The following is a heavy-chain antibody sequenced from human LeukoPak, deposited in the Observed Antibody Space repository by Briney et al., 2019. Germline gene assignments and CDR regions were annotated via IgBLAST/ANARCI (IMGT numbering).Heavy chain of an antibody. Sequence: GGSLRLSCAVSGFTVSSNYMSWVRQAPGKGLEWVSVIYSGGSTYYADSVKGRFTISRDNSKNTLYLQMNSLRAEDTAVYYCASQITVAHPWYFDYWGQGTLVTVSS. D-gene: IGHD6-19*01. CDR2: IYSGGST. J-gene: IGHJ4*02. CDR3: ASQITVAHPWYFDY. CDR1: GFTVSSNY. V-gene: IGHV3-66*04.